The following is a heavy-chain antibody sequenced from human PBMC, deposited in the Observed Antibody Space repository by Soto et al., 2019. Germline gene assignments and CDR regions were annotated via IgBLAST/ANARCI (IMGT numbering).Heavy chain of an antibody. CDR1: GFTVSSNY. V-gene: IGHV3-53*01. D-gene: IGHD2-2*01. J-gene: IGHJ4*02. Sequence: GGSLRLSCAASGFTVSSNYMSWVRQAPGKGLEWVSVIYSGGSTYYADSVKGRFTISRDNSKNTLYLQMNSLRAEDTAVYYCASAGYCSSTSCIYRGGYYFDYWGQGTLVTVSS. CDR3: ASAGYCSSTSCIYRGGYYFDY. CDR2: IYSGGST.